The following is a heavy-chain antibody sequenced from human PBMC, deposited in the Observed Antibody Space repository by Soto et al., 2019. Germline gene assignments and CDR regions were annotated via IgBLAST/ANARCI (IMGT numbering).Heavy chain of an antibody. V-gene: IGHV4-34*01. D-gene: IGHD5-18*01. CDR1: GGSFSGYY. CDR3: AREVDTAMVTFDY. J-gene: IGHJ4*02. CDR2: INHSGST. Sequence: SETLFLTCAVYGGSFSGYYWSWIRQPPGKGLEWIGEINHSGSTNYNPSLKSRVTISVDMSKNQFSLKLSSVTAADTAVYYCAREVDTAMVTFDYWGQGTLVTVSS.